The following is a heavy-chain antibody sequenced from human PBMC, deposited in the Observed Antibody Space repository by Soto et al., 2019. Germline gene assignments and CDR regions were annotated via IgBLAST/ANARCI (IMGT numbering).Heavy chain of an antibody. CDR3: ARAVAPYLGTWFDP. CDR2: ISHTGST. Sequence: QLQLQESGSGLVKPSQTLSLTCAVSGGSISSGNSYSWSWIRQPPGKGLEWIGSISHTGSTSYHPALKGGVTMSVDKSKNQFSLKLSSVTAADMAVYYCARAVAPYLGTWFDPWGQGTLVIVSS. D-gene: IGHD3-16*01. J-gene: IGHJ5*02. CDR1: GGSISSGNSYS. V-gene: IGHV4-30-2*01.